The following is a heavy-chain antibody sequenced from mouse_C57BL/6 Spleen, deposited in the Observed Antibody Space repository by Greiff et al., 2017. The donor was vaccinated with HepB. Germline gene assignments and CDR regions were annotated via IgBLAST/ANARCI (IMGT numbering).Heavy chain of an antibody. CDR3: VRHGSAMDY. Sequence: EVQRVESGGGLVQPKGSLKLSCAASGFSFNTYAMNWVRQAPGKGLEWVARIRSKSNNYATYYADSVKDRFTISRDDSESMLYLQMNNLKTEDTAMYYCVRHGSAMDYWGQGTSVTVSS. CDR2: IRSKSNNYAT. D-gene: IGHD1-1*01. V-gene: IGHV10-1*01. J-gene: IGHJ4*01. CDR1: GFSFNTYA.